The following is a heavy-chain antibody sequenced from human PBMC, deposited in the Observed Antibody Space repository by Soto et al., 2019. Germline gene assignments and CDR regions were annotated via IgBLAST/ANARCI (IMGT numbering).Heavy chain of an antibody. Sequence: ASVKVSCKASGYTFTDYFIHWVRQAPGQGFEWMGWINPKSRGTNYAQKFQGRVTMTRDTSNSTAYMELRGLRSDDTAVYYCARVTLKAGNWFDPWGQGTLVTVSS. J-gene: IGHJ5*02. V-gene: IGHV1-2*02. CDR1: GYTFTDYF. CDR3: ARVTLKAGNWFDP. CDR2: INPKSRGT.